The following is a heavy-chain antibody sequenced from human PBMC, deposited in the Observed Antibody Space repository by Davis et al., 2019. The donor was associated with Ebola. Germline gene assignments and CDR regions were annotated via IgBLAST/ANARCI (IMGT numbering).Heavy chain of an antibody. V-gene: IGHV3-20*04. CDR3: VRGNSSSPSSFYYYAMDV. CDR1: GFIFDVYD. J-gene: IGHJ6*02. D-gene: IGHD6-6*01. Sequence: GESLKISCAASGFIFDVYDMNWVRQVPGKGLEWLSAVNWNGLSTTYAASVKGRFTISRDNAKSSLFLQMNGLRDEDTAFYYCVRGNSSSPSSFYYYAMDVWGQGTTVTVSS. CDR2: VNWNGLST.